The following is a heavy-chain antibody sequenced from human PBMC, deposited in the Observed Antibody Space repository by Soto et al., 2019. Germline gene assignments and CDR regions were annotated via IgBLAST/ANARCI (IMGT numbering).Heavy chain of an antibody. Sequence: QVQLVQSGAEVKKPGASVKVSCKASGYTFTGYYMHWVRQAPGQGLEWMGWINPNSGGTNYAQKFQCRVTMTRDTSISTAYMELSRLRSDDTAVYYCARDYGEVVAATYYYYGMDVWGQGTTVTVSS. V-gene: IGHV1-2*02. CDR3: ARDYGEVVAATYYYYGMDV. D-gene: IGHD2-15*01. CDR1: GYTFTGYY. J-gene: IGHJ6*02. CDR2: INPNSGGT.